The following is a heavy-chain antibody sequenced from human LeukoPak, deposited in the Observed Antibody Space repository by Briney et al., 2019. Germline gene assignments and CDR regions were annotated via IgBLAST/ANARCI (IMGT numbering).Heavy chain of an antibody. CDR2: ISAYNGNT. CDR1: GYTFTSYG. J-gene: IGHJ5*02. V-gene: IGHV1-18*01. D-gene: IGHD6-13*01. CDR3: ARVLAAAGRKPLINNWFDP. Sequence: ASVKVSCKASGYTFTSYGISWVRRAPGQGLEWMGWISAYNGNTNYAQKLQGRVTMTTDTSTSTAYMELRSLRSDDTAVYYCARVLAAAGRKPLINNWFDPWGQGTLVTVSS.